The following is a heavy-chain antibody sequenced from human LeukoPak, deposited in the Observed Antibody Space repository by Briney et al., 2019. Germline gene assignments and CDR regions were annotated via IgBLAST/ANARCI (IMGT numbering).Heavy chain of an antibody. Sequence: PGGSLRLSCTASRFTFSTYAMSWVRQAPGKGLEWVSGISGSGGSTNYADSVKGRFTISGDNSKNTLYLQMNSLRAEDTAVYYCARGPYSSNWYVDYWGQGTLVTVAS. CDR1: RFTFSTYA. CDR3: ARGPYSSNWYVDY. CDR2: ISGSGGST. J-gene: IGHJ4*02. V-gene: IGHV3-23*01. D-gene: IGHD6-13*01.